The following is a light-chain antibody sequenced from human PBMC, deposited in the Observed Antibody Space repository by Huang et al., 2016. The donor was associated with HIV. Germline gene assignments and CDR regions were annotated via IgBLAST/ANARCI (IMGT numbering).Light chain of an antibody. J-gene: IGKJ4*01. CDR2: DAS. CDR3: QQYNDWPPLT. CDR1: HSVDSD. Sequence: EIEMTQSPATLSVSPGERATRSCRASHSVDSDLAWYQQKPGQAPRLLIYDASTRATGISAKFNGTGSGTEFSLSITNLQSEDFAVYYCQQYNDWPPLTFGGGTKVEI. V-gene: IGKV3-15*01.